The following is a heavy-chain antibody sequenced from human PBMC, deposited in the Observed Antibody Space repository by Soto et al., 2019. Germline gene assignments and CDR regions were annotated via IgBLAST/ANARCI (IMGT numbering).Heavy chain of an antibody. D-gene: IGHD2-15*01. CDR1: GFTFSDRY. V-gene: IGHV3-72*01. CDR2: SRDKANSYTA. J-gene: IGHJ4*02. CDR3: ARASRYWSGGSCYAGGYC. Sequence: EVQLVESGGGLVQPGGSLRLSCAASGFTFSDRYMDWVRQAPGKGLEWVARSRDKANSYTAEYAASVKGRFTISRDDSENSMYLQMKSLKTEATAVYYCARASRYWSGGSCYAGGYCWGQGTLVTVSS.